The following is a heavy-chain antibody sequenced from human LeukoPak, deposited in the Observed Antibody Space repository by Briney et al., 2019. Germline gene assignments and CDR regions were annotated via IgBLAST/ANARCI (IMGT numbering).Heavy chain of an antibody. CDR1: GYTFTSYG. Sequence: ASVTVSCKASGYTFTSYGISWVRQAPGQGLEWMGWISAYNGNTNYAQKLQGRVTMTTDTSTSTAYMELRSLRSDDTAVYYCAVGTGIAAAGRWFDPWGQGTLVTVSS. D-gene: IGHD6-13*01. V-gene: IGHV1-18*01. CDR3: AVGTGIAAAGRWFDP. J-gene: IGHJ5*02. CDR2: ISAYNGNT.